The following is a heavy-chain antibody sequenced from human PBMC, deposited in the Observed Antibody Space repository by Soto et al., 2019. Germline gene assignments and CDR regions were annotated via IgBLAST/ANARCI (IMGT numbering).Heavy chain of an antibody. Sequence: QVQLVQSGAEVKKPGASVKVSCKASGYTFTSYYMHWVRQAPGQGLEWMGIINPSGGSTSYAQKFQGSVTMTRDTSTSTVYMELSSLRSEDTAVYYWAREGRGIAAAVGYWGQGTLVTVSS. CDR2: INPSGGST. CDR3: AREGRGIAAAVGY. J-gene: IGHJ4*02. D-gene: IGHD6-13*01. CDR1: GYTFTSYY. V-gene: IGHV1-46*01.